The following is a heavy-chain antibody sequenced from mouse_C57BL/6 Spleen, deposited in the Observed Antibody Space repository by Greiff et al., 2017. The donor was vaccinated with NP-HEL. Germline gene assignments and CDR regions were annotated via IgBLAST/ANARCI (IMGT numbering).Heavy chain of an antibody. V-gene: IGHV5-6*01. D-gene: IGHD2-4*01. J-gene: IGHJ2*01. CDR3: ARQGLRRDFDY. CDR2: ISSGGSYP. Sequence: EVKLVESGGDLVKPGGSLKLSCAASGFTFSSYGMSWVRQTPDKRLEWVATISSGGSYPYYPDSVKGRFTISRDNAKNTLYLQMSSLKSEDTAMYYCARQGLRRDFDYWGQGTTLTVSS. CDR1: GFTFSSYG.